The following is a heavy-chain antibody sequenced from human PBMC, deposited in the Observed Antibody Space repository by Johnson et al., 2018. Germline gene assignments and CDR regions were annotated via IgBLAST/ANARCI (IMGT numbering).Heavy chain of an antibody. V-gene: IGHV3-30*04. D-gene: IGHD3-10*01. Sequence: QVQLVESGGGVVQPGKSLRLSCAASGFTFSTYTIHWVRQAPGKGLEWVAIISNDGQNKYYADSVKGRFTISRDNSKNKMFRQMNSLRGEDTAVYYCARGRFGELLPPSVYYYYMDVWGKGTTVTVSS. CDR1: GFTFSTYT. CDR2: ISNDGQNK. J-gene: IGHJ6*03. CDR3: ARGRFGELLPPSVYYYYMDV.